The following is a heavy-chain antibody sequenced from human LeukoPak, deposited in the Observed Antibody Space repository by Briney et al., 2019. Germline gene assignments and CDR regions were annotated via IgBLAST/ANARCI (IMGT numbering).Heavy chain of an antibody. J-gene: IGHJ4*02. CDR3: ARDLDIVVVPAARPFDY. V-gene: IGHV3-30*04. CDR2: ISYDGSNK. Sequence: SGGSLRLSCAASGFTFSSYAMHWVRQAPGKGLEWVAVISYDGSNKYYADSVKGRFTISRDNSKNTLYLQMNSLRAEDTAVYYCARDLDIVVVPAARPFDYWGQGTLVTISS. CDR1: GFTFSSYA. D-gene: IGHD2-2*02.